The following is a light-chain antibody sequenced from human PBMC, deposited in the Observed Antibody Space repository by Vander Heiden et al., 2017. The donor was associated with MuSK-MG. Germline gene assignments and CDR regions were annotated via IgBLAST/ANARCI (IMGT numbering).Light chain of an antibody. V-gene: IGLV1-44*01. J-gene: IGLJ2*01. Sequence: QSVLNQPPSASGTPGQRVTISCSGSSSNIGSNTVNWYQQLPGTAPKLLIYSNNQRPSGVPDRFSGSKSGTSASLDISGLQSEDEAEYYCAAWDASLRHVVFGGGTKLTVL. CDR3: AAWDASLRHVV. CDR1: SSNIGSNT. CDR2: SNN.